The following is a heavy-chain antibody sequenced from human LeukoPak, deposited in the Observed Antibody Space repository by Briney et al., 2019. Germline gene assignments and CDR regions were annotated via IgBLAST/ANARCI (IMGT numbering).Heavy chain of an antibody. CDR1: GFPFSDYR. J-gene: IGHJ6*04. V-gene: IGHV3-74*01. CDR3: ATARGYL. D-gene: IGHD5-18*01. Sequence: PGGSLRLSCAASGFPFSDYRMHWVRQGPGKGLVWVSGIFIDGIGTSYADFVKGRFTISRNNAKNTLYLQMNRLTTDDTAVYYCATARGYLWGKGTPVNVSP. CDR2: IFIDGIGT.